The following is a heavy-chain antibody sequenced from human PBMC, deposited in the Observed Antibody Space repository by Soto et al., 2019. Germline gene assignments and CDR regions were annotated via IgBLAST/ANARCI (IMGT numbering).Heavy chain of an antibody. CDR1: GGTFSSYA. V-gene: IGHV1-69*13. Sequence: SVKVSCKASGGTFSSYAISWVRQAPGQGLEWMGGIIPIFGTANYAQKFQGRVTITADESTSTAYMELSSLRSEDTAVYYCARFDLGYCSSTSCYAFDYWGQGTLVTVSS. CDR2: IIPIFGTA. J-gene: IGHJ4*02. CDR3: ARFDLGYCSSTSCYAFDY. D-gene: IGHD2-2*01.